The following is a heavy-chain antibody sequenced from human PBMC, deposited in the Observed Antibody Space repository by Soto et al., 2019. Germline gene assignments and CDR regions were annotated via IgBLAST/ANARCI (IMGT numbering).Heavy chain of an antibody. Sequence: QVQLVQSGPEVRKPGDSVTVSCKTSGFTFSGSAVQWVRQIRGQGLEWIGWIVVGSGKAKYAPKFQQRDTISRDKSTNTAYLEVNSLRHGDTAIYYCTVDTYGPDYWGQGTLVTVSS. CDR2: IVVGSGKA. J-gene: IGHJ4*02. CDR3: TVDTYGPDY. V-gene: IGHV1-58*01. CDR1: GFTFSGSA. D-gene: IGHD2-8*01.